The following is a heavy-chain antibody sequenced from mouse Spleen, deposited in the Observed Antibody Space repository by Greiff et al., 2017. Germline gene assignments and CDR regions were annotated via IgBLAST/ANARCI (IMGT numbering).Heavy chain of an antibody. J-gene: IGHJ3*01. D-gene: IGHD2-10*02. CDR1: GYSITSGYY. CDR2: ISYDGSN. Sequence: ESGPGLVKPSQSLSLTCSVTGYSITSGYYWNWIRQFPGNKLEWMGYISYDGSNNYNPSLKNRISITRDTSKNQFFLKLNSVTTEDTATYYCASPKYGNYGSFAYWGQGTLVTVSA. V-gene: IGHV3-6*01. CDR3: ASPKYGNYGSFAY.